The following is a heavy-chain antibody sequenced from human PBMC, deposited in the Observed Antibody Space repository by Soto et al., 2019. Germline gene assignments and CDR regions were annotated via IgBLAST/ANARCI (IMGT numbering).Heavy chain of an antibody. CDR1: GFTFSSYA. CDR2: ISGSGGST. Sequence: GGSLRLSCAASGFTFSSYAMSWVRQAPGKGLEWVSAISGSGGSTYYADSVKGRFTISRDNSKNTLYLQMNSLRAEDTAVYYCAKDPAFGVVIFHNYFDYWGQGTLVTVSS. CDR3: AKDPAFGVVIFHNYFDY. D-gene: IGHD3-3*01. V-gene: IGHV3-23*01. J-gene: IGHJ4*02.